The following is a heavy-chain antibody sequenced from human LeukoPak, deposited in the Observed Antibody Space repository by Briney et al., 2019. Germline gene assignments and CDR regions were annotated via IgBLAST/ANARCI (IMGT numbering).Heavy chain of an antibody. CDR3: ATSGEQLQSPDDAFDI. D-gene: IGHD6-6*01. CDR2: IYPGDSDT. CDR1: GYSFTSYW. Sequence: GESLKNSCKGSGYSFTSYWIGWVRQMPGKGLECMGIIYPGDSDTRYSPSFQGQVTISADKSISTAYLQWSSLKASDTAMYYCATSGEQLQSPDDAFDIWGQGTMVTVSS. J-gene: IGHJ3*02. V-gene: IGHV5-51*01.